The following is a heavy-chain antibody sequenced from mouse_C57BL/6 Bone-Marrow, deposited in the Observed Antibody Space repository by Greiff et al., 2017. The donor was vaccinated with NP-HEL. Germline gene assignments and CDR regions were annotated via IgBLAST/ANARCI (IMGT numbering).Heavy chain of an antibody. J-gene: IGHJ4*01. V-gene: IGHV1-18*01. D-gene: IGHD1-1*01. Sequence: EVQLQQSGPELVKPGASVKIPCKASGYTFTDYNMDWVKQSHGKSLEWIGDINPNNGGTIYNQKFKGKATLTVDKSSSTAYMELRSLTSEDTAVYYCARPHYGSSYGYYAMDYWGQGTSVTVSS. CDR2: INPNNGGT. CDR3: ARPHYGSSYGYYAMDY. CDR1: GYTFTDYN.